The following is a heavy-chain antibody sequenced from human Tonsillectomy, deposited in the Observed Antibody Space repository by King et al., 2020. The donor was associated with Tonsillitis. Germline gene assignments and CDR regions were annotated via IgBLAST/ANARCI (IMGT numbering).Heavy chain of an antibody. V-gene: IGHV1-8*01. CDR1: GYTFNSYD. CDR3: ERTMCNYISSSVMRYNYYGMEV. D-gene: IGHD6-6*01. J-gene: IGHJ6*02. CDR2: MNPNSANT. Sequence: HVQLVESGAEVRKPGASVKVSCKASGYTFNSYDINWVRQAAGQGLEWMGWMNPNSANTGYAQKFQGRVSLSRNTSIRTAYMELSSLRSEDTAVYYCERTMCNYISSSVMRYNYYGMEVWGQGTTVTVSS.